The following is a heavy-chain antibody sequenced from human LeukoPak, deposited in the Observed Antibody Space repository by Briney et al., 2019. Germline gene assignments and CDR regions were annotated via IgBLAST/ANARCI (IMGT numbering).Heavy chain of an antibody. D-gene: IGHD3-10*01. V-gene: IGHV4-34*01. J-gene: IGHJ5*02. CDR2: INHSGST. Sequence: SGTLSLTCAVNGGSFSDYYWSWIRQPPGKGLEWMGEINHSGSTNYNPSLKSRGTISVDTSKSQCSLKMSSVTAADTAVYYCARDPWFGELSSNWFDPWGQGTLVTVSS. CDR1: GGSFSDYY. CDR3: ARDPWFGELSSNWFDP.